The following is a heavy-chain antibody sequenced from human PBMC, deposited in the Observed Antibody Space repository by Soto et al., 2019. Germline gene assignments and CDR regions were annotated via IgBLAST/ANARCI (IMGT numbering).Heavy chain of an antibody. CDR1: GGSFSGNN. J-gene: IGHJ4*01. CDR2: INHSGST. CDR3: ASGGWYREYGYYLDY. Sequence: SETLSLPCAVYGGSFSGNNWSWIRQPPGKGLEWIGEINHSGSTNYNPSLKSRVTISVDTSKNQFSLKLSSVTAADTAVYYFASGGWYREYGYYLDYCGQGTLVTVSS. V-gene: IGHV4-34*01. D-gene: IGHD3-10*01.